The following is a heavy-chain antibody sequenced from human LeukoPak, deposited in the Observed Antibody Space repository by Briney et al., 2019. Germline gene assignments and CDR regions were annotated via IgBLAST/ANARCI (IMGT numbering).Heavy chain of an antibody. V-gene: IGHV4-34*01. CDR2: INHSGST. D-gene: IGHD6-13*01. Sequence: SETLSLTCAVYGGSFSGYYWSWIRQPPGKGLEWIGEINHSGSTNYSPSLKSRVTISVDTSKNQFSLKLSSVTAADTAVYYCARLRRAAAGPQTRPFDYWGQGTLVTVSS. J-gene: IGHJ4*02. CDR1: GGSFSGYY. CDR3: ARLRRAAAGPQTRPFDY.